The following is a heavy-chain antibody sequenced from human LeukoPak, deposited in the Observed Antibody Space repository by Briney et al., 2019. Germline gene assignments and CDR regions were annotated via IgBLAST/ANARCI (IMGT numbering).Heavy chain of an antibody. CDR3: AMSYDVNY. V-gene: IGHV3-30*02. CDR1: GFTFSSYG. D-gene: IGHD1-26*01. CDR2: IRYDGSKK. Sequence: PGGSLRLSCAASGFTFSSYGMHWVRQAPRKGLEWVASIRYDGSKKYYADSMTGRFTISRDNSKNTLYLEINSLRAEDTAAYYCAMSYDVNYWGQGTLVTVSS. J-gene: IGHJ4*02.